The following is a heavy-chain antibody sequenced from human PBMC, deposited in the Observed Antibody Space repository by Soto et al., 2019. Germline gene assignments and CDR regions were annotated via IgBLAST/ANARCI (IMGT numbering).Heavy chain of an antibody. D-gene: IGHD3-9*01. J-gene: IGHJ5*02. CDR3: ARAKDVVSTGSLDP. CDR1: GDSISSYF. Sequence: SETLSLTCTVSGDSISSYFWSWIRQPAGKGLEWIGRVHTSVSTTYNPSLKSRVTMSVATSKSQFSLKLTSVTAAATPVYYCARAKDVVSTGSLDPGAQVTLLTAS. CDR2: VHTSVST. V-gene: IGHV4-4*07.